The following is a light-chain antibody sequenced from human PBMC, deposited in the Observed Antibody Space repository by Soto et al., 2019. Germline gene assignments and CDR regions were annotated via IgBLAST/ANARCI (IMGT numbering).Light chain of an antibody. CDR1: SSDVGGYKY. V-gene: IGLV2-14*01. J-gene: IGLJ1*01. CDR3: TSFTSVTRYV. CDR2: EVS. Sequence: QSVLTQPASVSGSPGQSITISCTGTSSDVGGYKYVSWYQHHPGKAPRLIIFEVSNRPSGVSDRFSGSKSGNTASLTISGLQAEEEADYYCTSFTSVTRYVFGTGTKVTVL.